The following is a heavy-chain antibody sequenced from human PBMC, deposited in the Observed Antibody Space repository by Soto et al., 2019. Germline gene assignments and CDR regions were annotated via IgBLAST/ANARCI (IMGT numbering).Heavy chain of an antibody. J-gene: IGHJ4*02. V-gene: IGHV4-31*03. CDR3: ARGSYWIQLWSWRGGLDY. CDR2: IYYSGST. Sequence: PSETLSLTCTVSGGSISSGGYYWSWIRQHPGKGLEWIGYIYYSGSTYYNPSLKSRVTISVDTSKNQFSLKLSSVTAADTAVYYCARGSYWIQLWSWRGGLDYWGQGTLVTVSS. D-gene: IGHD5-18*01. CDR1: GGSISSGGYY.